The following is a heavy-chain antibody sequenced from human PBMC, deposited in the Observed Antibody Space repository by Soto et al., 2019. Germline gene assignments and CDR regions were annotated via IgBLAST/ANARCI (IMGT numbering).Heavy chain of an antibody. CDR2: IYYSGST. CDR3: ARFSLPGTGFLDL. CDR1: CGSISSHY. D-gene: IGHD3-9*01. V-gene: IGHV4-59*11. J-gene: IGHJ4*02. Sequence: SETLSLTCTVSCGSISSHYWSWIRQPPGKGLEWIGYIYYSGSTNYNPSLKSRVTISVDTSKNQFSLKLSSVTAADTAVYYCARFSLPGTGFLDLWGQGALVTVSS.